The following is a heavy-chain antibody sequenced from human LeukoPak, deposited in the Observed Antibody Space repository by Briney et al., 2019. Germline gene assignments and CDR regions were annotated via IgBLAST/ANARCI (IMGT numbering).Heavy chain of an antibody. V-gene: IGHV3-23*01. D-gene: IGHD3-9*01. CDR1: GFTFSSYG. Sequence: PGGSLRLSCAASGFTFSSYGMSWVRQAPGKGLEWVSAISGSGGSTYYADSVKGRFTISRDNSKNTLYLQMNSLRAEDTAVYYCAKEGSYDILTGLAVFDYWGQGTLVTVSS. CDR2: ISGSGGST. J-gene: IGHJ4*02. CDR3: AKEGSYDILTGLAVFDY.